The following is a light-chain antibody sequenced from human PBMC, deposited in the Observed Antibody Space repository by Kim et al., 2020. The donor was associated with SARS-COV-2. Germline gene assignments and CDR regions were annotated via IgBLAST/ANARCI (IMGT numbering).Light chain of an antibody. V-gene: IGKV1-39*01. Sequence: DIQMTQSPSSLSASVGGRVTITCRASQTIRTYLNWYQQKPGKAPKRLIFAASSLQSGVPSRFSGSGSGTDFTLTISSLQPEDFATYSCQQMYSAPFTFGPGTKGDIK. J-gene: IGKJ3*01. CDR2: AAS. CDR1: QTIRTY. CDR3: QQMYSAPFT.